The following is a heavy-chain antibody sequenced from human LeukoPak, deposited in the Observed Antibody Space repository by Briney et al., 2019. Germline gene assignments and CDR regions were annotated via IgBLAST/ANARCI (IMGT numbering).Heavy chain of an antibody. V-gene: IGHV4-34*01. CDR3: ATGKRAAPSYCSGGSCKHFDY. D-gene: IGHD2-15*01. Sequence: SETLSLTCAVYGGSFSGYYWSWIRQPPGKGLEWIGEINHSGSTNYNPSLKSRVTISVDTSKNQFSLKLSSVTAADTAVYYCATGKRAAPSYCSGGSCKHFDYWGQGTLVTVSS. J-gene: IGHJ4*02. CDR1: GGSFSGYY. CDR2: INHSGST.